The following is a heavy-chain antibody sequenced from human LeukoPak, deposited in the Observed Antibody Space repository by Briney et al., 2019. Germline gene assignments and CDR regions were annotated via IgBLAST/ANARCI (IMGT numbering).Heavy chain of an antibody. Sequence: PSETLSLTCTVSGGSISSSSYYWGWIRQPPGKGLEWIGSIYYSGSTYYNPSLKSRVTISVDTSKNQFSLKLSSVTAADTAVYYCARGYYDLGRYFDYWGQGTLVTVSS. CDR3: ARGYYDLGRYFDY. D-gene: IGHD3-22*01. CDR1: GGSISSSSYY. V-gene: IGHV4-39*07. J-gene: IGHJ4*02. CDR2: IYYSGST.